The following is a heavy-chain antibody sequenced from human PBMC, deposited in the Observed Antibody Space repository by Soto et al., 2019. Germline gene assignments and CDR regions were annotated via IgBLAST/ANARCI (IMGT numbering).Heavy chain of an antibody. CDR3: AKDDGYCSGGSCYSFDY. J-gene: IGHJ4*02. D-gene: IGHD2-15*01. CDR1: GFTFDDYA. Sequence: EVQLVASGGGLVQPGRSLRLSCAASGFTFDDYAMHWVRQAPGKGLEWFSGISWNSGSIGYADSVKGRFTISRDNAKNSLYLQMNSRRAEDTAVYYCAKDDGYCSGGSCYSFDYWGQGTLVTVSA. V-gene: IGHV3-9*01. CDR2: ISWNSGSI.